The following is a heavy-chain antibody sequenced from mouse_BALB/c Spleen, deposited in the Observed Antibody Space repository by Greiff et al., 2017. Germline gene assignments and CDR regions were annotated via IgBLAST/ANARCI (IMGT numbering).Heavy chain of an antibody. CDR1: GYAFTNYL. D-gene: IGHD1-1*01. J-gene: IGHJ4*01. V-gene: IGHV1-54*01. CDR2: INPGSGGT. Sequence: VKVVESGAELVRPGTSVKVSCKASGYAFTNYLIEWVKQRPGQGLEWIGVINPGSGGTNYNEKFKGKATLTADKSSSTAYMQLSSLTSDDSAVYFCARSPYYYGSSPYAMDYWGQGTSVTVSS. CDR3: ARSPYYYGSSPYAMDY.